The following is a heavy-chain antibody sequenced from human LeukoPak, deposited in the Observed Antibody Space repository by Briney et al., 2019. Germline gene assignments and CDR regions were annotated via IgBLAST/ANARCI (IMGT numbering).Heavy chain of an antibody. J-gene: IGHJ6*02. CDR2: IYYSGST. CDR3: ASLPLRRWRAGYYYGMDV. Sequence: ASETLSLTCTVSGGSISSSSYYWGWIRQPPGKGLEWIGSIYYSGSTYYNPSLKSRVTISVDTSKNQFSLKLSSVTAADTAVYYCASLPLRRWRAGYYYGMDVWGQGTTVTVSS. V-gene: IGHV4-39*07. CDR1: GGSISSSSYY. D-gene: IGHD1-1*01.